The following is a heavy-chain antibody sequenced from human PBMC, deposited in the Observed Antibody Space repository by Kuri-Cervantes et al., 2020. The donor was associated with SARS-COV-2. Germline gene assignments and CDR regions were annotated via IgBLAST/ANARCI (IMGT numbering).Heavy chain of an antibody. Sequence: GGSLRLSCAASGFTFSSYWMSWVRQAPGKGLEWVANIKQDGSEKYYVDSVKGRFTISRDNSKNTLYLQMNSLRAEDTAVYYCATDYDYGDGIDYWGQGTLVTVSS. CDR1: GFTFSSYW. J-gene: IGHJ4*02. CDR2: IKQDGSEK. V-gene: IGHV3-7*04. CDR3: ATDYDYGDGIDY. D-gene: IGHD4-17*01.